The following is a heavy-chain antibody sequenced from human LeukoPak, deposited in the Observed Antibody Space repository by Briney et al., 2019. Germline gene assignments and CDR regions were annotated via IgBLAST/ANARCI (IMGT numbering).Heavy chain of an antibody. D-gene: IGHD3-22*01. CDR1: GFTVSSNY. V-gene: IGHV3-53*01. J-gene: IGHJ3*02. CDR2: IYSGGST. Sequence: GGSLRLSCAASGFTVSSNYMTWVRQAPGKGLEWVSVIYSGGSTYSADSVKGRFTISRDNSKNTLYLQMNSLRAEDTAVYYWARSFITMNTDCFDIWGQGTMVTGSS. CDR3: ARSFITMNTDCFDI.